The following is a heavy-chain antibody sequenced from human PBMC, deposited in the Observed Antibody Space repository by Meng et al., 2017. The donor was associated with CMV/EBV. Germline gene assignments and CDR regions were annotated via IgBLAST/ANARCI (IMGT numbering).Heavy chain of an antibody. CDR2: ISSSSSYI. D-gene: IGHD3-16*01. CDR3: ALQGGDY. Sequence: GESLKISCAASGFTFSSYSMNWVRQAPGKGLEWVSSISSSSSYIYYADSVKGRFTISRDNAKNSLYLQMNSRRAEDTAVYYCALQGGDYWGQGTLVTVSS. J-gene: IGHJ4*02. V-gene: IGHV3-21*01. CDR1: GFTFSSYS.